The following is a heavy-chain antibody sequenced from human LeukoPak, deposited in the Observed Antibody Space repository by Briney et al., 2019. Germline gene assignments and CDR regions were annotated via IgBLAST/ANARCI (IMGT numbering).Heavy chain of an antibody. J-gene: IGHJ5*02. V-gene: IGHV1-2*02. CDR1: GYTFTGYY. D-gene: IGHD1-7*01. CDR3: AREPPRPAGTTKARRGAFDP. CDR2: INPNSGGT. Sequence: GASVKVSCKASGYTFTGYYMHWVRQAPGQGLEWMGWINPNSGGTNYAQKFQGRVTMTRDTSISTAYMELSRLRSDDTAVYYCAREPPRPAGTTKARRGAFDPWGQGTLVSVSS.